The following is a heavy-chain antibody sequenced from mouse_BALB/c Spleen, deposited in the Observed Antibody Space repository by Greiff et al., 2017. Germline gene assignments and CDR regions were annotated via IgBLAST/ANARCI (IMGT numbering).Heavy chain of an antibody. CDR3: ASGDGYSDY. V-gene: IGHV3-2*02. CDR1: GYSITSDYA. D-gene: IGHD2-3*01. Sequence: LQQSGPGLVKPSQSLSLTCTVTGYSITSDYAWNWIRQFPGNKLEWMGYISYSGSTSYNPSLKSRISITRDTSKNQFFLQLNSVTTEDTATYYCASGDGYSDYWGQGTTLTVSA. J-gene: IGHJ2*01. CDR2: ISYSGST.